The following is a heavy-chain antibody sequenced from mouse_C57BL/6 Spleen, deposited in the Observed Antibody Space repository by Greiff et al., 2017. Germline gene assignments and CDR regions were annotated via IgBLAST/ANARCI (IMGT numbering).Heavy chain of an antibody. Sequence: QVQLQQPGAELVKPGASVKMSCKASGYTFTSYWITGVKQRPGQGLEWIGDIYPGSGSTNYNEKFKSKATLTVDTSSSTAYMQLSSLTSEDSAVYYCARWGTYYYGSSYLWGTGTTVTVSS. CDR1: GYTFTSYW. D-gene: IGHD1-1*01. CDR2: IYPGSGST. V-gene: IGHV1-55*01. J-gene: IGHJ1*03. CDR3: ARWGTYYYGSSYL.